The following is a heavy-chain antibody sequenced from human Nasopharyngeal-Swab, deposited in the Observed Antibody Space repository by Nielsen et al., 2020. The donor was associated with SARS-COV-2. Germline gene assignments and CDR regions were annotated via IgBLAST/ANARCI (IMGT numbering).Heavy chain of an antibody. D-gene: IGHD3-22*01. V-gene: IGHV4-59*12. CDR2: IYYSGST. Sequence: RQAPGKGLEWIGYIYYSGSTNYNPSLKSRVTISVDTSKNQFSLKLSSVTAADTAVYYCARGGVGKHGYYYDSSGQYNWFDPWGQGTLVTVSS. J-gene: IGHJ5*02. CDR3: ARGGVGKHGYYYDSSGQYNWFDP.